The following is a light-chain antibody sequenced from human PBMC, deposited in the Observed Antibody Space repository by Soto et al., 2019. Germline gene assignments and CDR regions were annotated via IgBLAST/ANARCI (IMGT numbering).Light chain of an antibody. CDR1: QRIITN. CDR2: AAS. CDR3: QQTYMSPCT. Sequence: DIQMTQSPSSLSASVGDRVTITCRASQRIITNLNWYQQKPRKPPGLLIYAASSLQNEVPSRFSGSGSGTDFTLTISSLQPEDAATYYCQQTYMSPCTFGQGTKLEIK. V-gene: IGKV1-39*01. J-gene: IGKJ2*02.